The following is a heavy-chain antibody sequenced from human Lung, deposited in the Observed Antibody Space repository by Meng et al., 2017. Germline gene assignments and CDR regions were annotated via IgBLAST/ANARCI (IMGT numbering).Heavy chain of an antibody. V-gene: IGHV1-69*10. CDR3: ATEYCGSTSCYVDF. J-gene: IGHJ4*02. D-gene: IGHD2-2*01. CDR2: IIPVLGIA. CDR1: GGTFTTYT. Sequence: QVQVVQSGAEVKRPGASVKVSCKASGGTFTTYTFNWVRQAPGHGLDWMGQIIPVLGIANYAQKFQGRVTITADKSTSTAYMELSSLTHDDTAIYFCATEYCGSTSCYVDFWGQGTLVTVSS.